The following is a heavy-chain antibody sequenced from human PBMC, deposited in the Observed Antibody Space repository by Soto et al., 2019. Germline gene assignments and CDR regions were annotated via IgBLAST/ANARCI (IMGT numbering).Heavy chain of an antibody. D-gene: IGHD3-3*01. J-gene: IGHJ4*02. CDR3: AREGAHYDFWSGYYGFDY. V-gene: IGHV4-4*07. CDR1: GGSISSYY. CDR2: IYTSGST. Sequence: SETLSLTCTGSGGSISSYYWSWIRQPAGKGLEWIGRIYTSGSTNYNPSLKSRVTMSVDTSKNQFSLKLSSVTAADTAVYYCAREGAHYDFWSGYYGFDYWGQGTLVTVSS.